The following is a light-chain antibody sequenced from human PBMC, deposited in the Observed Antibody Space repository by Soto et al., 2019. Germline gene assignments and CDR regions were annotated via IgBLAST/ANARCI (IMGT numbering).Light chain of an antibody. Sequence: DIQMTQSPSTRSSSLGDRVTITCRASQSISSWLAWYQQKPGKAPKLLIYKASSLESGVPSRFSVSAAGTDFTLSISRLKTDDFATYYCHQYNSYLQTFGQGTKVDIK. CDR1: QSISSW. J-gene: IGKJ1*01. CDR2: KAS. CDR3: HQYNSYLQT. V-gene: IGKV1-5*03.